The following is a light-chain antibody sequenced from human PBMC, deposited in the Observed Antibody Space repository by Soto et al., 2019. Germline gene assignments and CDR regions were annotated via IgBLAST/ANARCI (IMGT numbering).Light chain of an antibody. CDR3: HQFNSYPRGLT. Sequence: AIQLTQSPSSLSASVGDRVTITCRASQGISSALAWYQQKPGKAPKLLIYDASSLESGVPSRFSGSGSGTDFTLTSSSLQPEYFATYYCHQFNSYPRGLTFGGGTKVEIK. CDR2: DAS. J-gene: IGKJ4*01. V-gene: IGKV1-13*02. CDR1: QGISSA.